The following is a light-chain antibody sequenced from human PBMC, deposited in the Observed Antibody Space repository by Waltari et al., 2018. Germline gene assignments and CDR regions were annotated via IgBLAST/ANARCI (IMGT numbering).Light chain of an antibody. CDR1: SSDVGSYNL. J-gene: IGLJ2*01. V-gene: IGLV2-23*03. Sequence: QSALTPPASVSGSPGQSITISCTGTSSDVGSYNLVSRYQQHPGKAPKLMIYEGSKRPSGVSNRFSGSKSGNTASLTISGLQAEDEADYYCCSYAGSSTFRVFGGGTKLTVL. CDR2: EGS. CDR3: CSYAGSSTFRV.